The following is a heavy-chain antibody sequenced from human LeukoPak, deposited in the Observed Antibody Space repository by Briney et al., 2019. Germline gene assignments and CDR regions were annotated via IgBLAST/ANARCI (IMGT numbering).Heavy chain of an antibody. J-gene: IGHJ6*03. CDR2: MNPNSGNT. CDR3: ARGQGSTTWYYMDV. D-gene: IGHD4-17*01. Sequence: ASVKLSCKASGYTFTSYDINRVRQATGQGLEWMGWMNPNSGNTGYAQKFQGRVTMTRNTSITTAYMELSSLRSEDTAVYYCARGQGSTTWYYMDVWGKGTTVTISS. CDR1: GYTFTSYD. V-gene: IGHV1-8*01.